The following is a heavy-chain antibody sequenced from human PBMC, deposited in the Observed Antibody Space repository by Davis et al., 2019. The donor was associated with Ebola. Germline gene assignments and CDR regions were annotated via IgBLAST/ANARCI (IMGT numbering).Heavy chain of an antibody. D-gene: IGHD3-10*01. V-gene: IGHV3-23*01. CDR2: ISASGGAT. CDR1: GFLFSCYA. Sequence: GESLKTPCAASGFLFSCYAMSWVRQAPGGGLKWVSSISASGGATFYAGSVEGRIVMSRDNSNDTLYLRMNNLRAEDTAIYYCAKDLTSYYGSGDFFDYWGQGILVTVSS. J-gene: IGHJ4*02. CDR3: AKDLTSYYGSGDFFDY.